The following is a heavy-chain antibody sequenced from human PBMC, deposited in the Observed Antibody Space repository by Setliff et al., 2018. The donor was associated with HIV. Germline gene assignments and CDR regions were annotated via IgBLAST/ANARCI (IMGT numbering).Heavy chain of an antibody. J-gene: IGHJ4*02. CDR3: VRGGGEHYSLFSGYYTPWGDF. CDR1: RGPFSGYF. V-gene: IGHV4-34*01. CDR2: INFSGTT. Sequence: SETLSLTCGVFRGPFSGYFWSWIRQSPGRGLEWIGEINFSGTTNYNPSLKSRVTISIDTSKEWFSLNLTSVTAADAATYYCVRGGGEHYSLFSGYYTPWGDFWGQGTLVTVSS. D-gene: IGHD3-3*01.